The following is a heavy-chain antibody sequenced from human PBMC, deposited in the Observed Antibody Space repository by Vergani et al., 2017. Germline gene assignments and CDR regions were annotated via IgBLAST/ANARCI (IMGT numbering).Heavy chain of an antibody. Sequence: EVQLLESGGGLVQPGGSLRLSCEASGFTLSSYWMSWVRQAPGKGLEWVANIKQDGSEDYYVDSVKGRFTITRDNAKKFIYLQMNSLRADDTAVYYCVGGGLATIYNWFDPWGQGTRVTVSS. CDR3: VGGGLATIYNWFDP. V-gene: IGHV3-7*04. CDR1: GFTLSSYW. J-gene: IGHJ5*01. D-gene: IGHD5-24*01. CDR2: IKQDGSED.